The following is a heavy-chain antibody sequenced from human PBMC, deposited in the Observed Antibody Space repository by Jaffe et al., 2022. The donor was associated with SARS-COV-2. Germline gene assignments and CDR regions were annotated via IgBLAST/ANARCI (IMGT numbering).Heavy chain of an antibody. J-gene: IGHJ4*02. D-gene: IGHD6-19*01. CDR3: ATPDNSGWSVRGPLDY. CDR1: GFNFSTYA. V-gene: IGHV3-30*03. Sequence: QVKLVESGGGVVQPGRSLRLSCAASGFNFSTYAMHWVRQAPGKGLEWVAIISYDGSHECYADSMKGRFTISRDNSKKTLYLQMNSLRAEDTAVYYCATPDNSGWSVRGPLDYWGQGTLVTVSS. CDR2: ISYDGSHE.